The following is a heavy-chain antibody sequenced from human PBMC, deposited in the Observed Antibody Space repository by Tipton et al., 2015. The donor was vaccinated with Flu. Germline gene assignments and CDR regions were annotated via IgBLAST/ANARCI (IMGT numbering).Heavy chain of an antibody. CDR3: ARGDYGDYKYV. J-gene: IGHJ6*03. CDR2: IYYSGST. D-gene: IGHD4-17*01. CDR1: GYSIRSDYY. Sequence: TLSLTCTVSGYSIRSDYYWGWIRQFPGKGLEWIGYIYYSGSTNYNPSLKSRVTISVDTSKNQFSLKLSSVTAADTAVYYCARGDYGDYKYVWGQGTTVTVSS. V-gene: IGHV4-59*01.